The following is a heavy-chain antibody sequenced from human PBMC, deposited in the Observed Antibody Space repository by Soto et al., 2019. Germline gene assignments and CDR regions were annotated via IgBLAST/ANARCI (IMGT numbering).Heavy chain of an antibody. J-gene: IGHJ4*02. Sequence: GGSLRLSCAASEFTFANAWISWVRQAPGKGLEWVGRIKSKADGGTTDYAAPVKGRFTISRDESQNTLYLQMNSLKTEDTAVYYCTSLYYGNWGQGTLVTVSS. CDR1: EFTFANAW. CDR3: TSLYYGN. D-gene: IGHD4-17*01. CDR2: IKSKADGGTT. V-gene: IGHV3-15*01.